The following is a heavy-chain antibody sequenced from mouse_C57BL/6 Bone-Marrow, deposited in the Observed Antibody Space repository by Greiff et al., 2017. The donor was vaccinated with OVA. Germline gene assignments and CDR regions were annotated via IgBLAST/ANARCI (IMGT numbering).Heavy chain of an antibody. CDR3: TRFITTVETWFAY. CDR2: IYIGNGYT. D-gene: IGHD1-1*01. V-gene: IGHV1-58*01. J-gene: IGHJ3*01. CDR1: GYTFTSYG. Sequence: VQLQQSGAELVRPGSSVKMSCKTSGYTFTSYGINWVKQRPGQGLEWIGYIYIGNGYTEYNEKFKGKATLTSDTSSSTAYMELRSLTSEDSAVYYCTRFITTVETWFAYWGQGTLVTVSA.